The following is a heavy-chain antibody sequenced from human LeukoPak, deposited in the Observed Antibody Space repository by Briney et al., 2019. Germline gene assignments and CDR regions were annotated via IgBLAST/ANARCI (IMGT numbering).Heavy chain of an antibody. CDR2: ISGGSNTI. Sequence: GGSLRLSCAASGFTFSSSHMTWVRQAPGKGLEWVSYISGGSNTIYYADSLKGRSTISRDNAQNSLYLQMNNLRAEDTAVYYCARNQVPRARSPFDYWGQGTLVTVSS. J-gene: IGHJ4*02. D-gene: IGHD1-14*01. CDR3: ARNQVPRARSPFDY. V-gene: IGHV3-48*04. CDR1: GFTFSSSH.